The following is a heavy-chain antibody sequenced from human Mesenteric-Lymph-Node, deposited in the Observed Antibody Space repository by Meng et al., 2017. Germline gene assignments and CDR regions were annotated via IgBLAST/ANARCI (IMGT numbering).Heavy chain of an antibody. CDR1: GYSFTDYY. V-gene: IGHV1-2*06. CDR3: ARRADY. J-gene: IGHJ4*02. Sequence: QVQLVQSGAEVKKPGASVKVSFKASGYSFTDYYIHWVRQAPGQGLEWMGRINPNNGGTNYAQKFQGRVTMTRDTSITTAYMEVSSLRSDDTAVYYCARRADYWGQGTLVTVSS. CDR2: INPNNGGT.